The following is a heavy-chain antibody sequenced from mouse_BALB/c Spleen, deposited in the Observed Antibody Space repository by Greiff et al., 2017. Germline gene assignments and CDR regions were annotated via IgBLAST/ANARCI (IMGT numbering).Heavy chain of an antibody. V-gene: IGHV5-12-2*01. D-gene: IGHD1-1*01. J-gene: IGHJ2*01. CDR3: ARHYYGSSLDY. Sequence: EVQLQESGGGLVQPGGSLKLSCAASGFTFSSYTMSWVRQTPEKRLEWVAYISNGGGSTYYPDTVKGRFTISRDNAKNTLYLQMSSLKSEDTAMYYCARHYYGSSLDYWGQGTTLTVSS. CDR2: ISNGGGST. CDR1: GFTFSSYT.